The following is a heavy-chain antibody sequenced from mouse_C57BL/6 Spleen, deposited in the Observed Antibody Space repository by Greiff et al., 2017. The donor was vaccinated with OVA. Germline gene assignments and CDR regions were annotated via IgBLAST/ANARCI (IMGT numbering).Heavy chain of an antibody. CDR2: IDPENGDT. D-gene: IGHD4-1*01. Sequence: VQLQQSGAELVRPGASVKLSCTASGFNIKDDYMHWVKQRPEQGLEWIGWIDPENGDTEYASKFQGKATITADTSSNTAYLPLSSLTSEDTAVYYCTTLGRGYWGQGTTLTVSS. CDR1: GFNIKDDY. V-gene: IGHV14-4*01. CDR3: TTLGRGY. J-gene: IGHJ2*01.